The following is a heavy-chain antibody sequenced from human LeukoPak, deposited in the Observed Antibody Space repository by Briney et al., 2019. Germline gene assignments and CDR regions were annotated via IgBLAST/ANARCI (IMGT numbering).Heavy chain of an antibody. V-gene: IGHV3-48*04. Sequence: GGSLRLSCAASGFNFANHAMSWVRQTAGKGLEWISYISTSSAAIYYAQSVKGRFTISRDNAKNSLYLQMNSLRAEDTAVYYCASPGYYDNSGYSFGHWGQGTLVTVSS. D-gene: IGHD3-22*01. CDR2: ISTSSAAI. CDR3: ASPGYYDNSGYSFGH. CDR1: GFNFANHA. J-gene: IGHJ4*02.